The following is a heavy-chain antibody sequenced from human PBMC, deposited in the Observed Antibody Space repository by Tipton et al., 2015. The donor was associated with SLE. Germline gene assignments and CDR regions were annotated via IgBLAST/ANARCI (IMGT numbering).Heavy chain of an antibody. Sequence: SLRLSCAASGFTFRTYPLHWVRQAPGKGLEWVGFIRNEAYGGTTEYAASVKGRFTISRDDSKSIAYLQMNSLKTEDTAVYYCASLITIFGVLEDFWGQGTLVTVSS. V-gene: IGHV3-49*02. CDR2: IRNEAYGGTT. D-gene: IGHD3-3*01. CDR1: GFTFRTYP. J-gene: IGHJ4*02. CDR3: ASLITIFGVLEDF.